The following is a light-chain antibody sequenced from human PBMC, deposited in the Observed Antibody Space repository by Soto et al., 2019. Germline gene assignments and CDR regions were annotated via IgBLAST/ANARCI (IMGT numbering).Light chain of an antibody. J-gene: IGKJ1*01. V-gene: IGKV3-15*01. CDR1: QSVSSK. CDR2: GAS. Sequence: EIVLTQSPATLSVSPGEGATLSCRDSQSVSSKLAWYQQKPCQAPRILIYGASTRATGIPARFSGRVSGTEFTLTIRSLQSEDFAVYYCQQYKNWPTWTFGQGTKVDIK. CDR3: QQYKNWPTWT.